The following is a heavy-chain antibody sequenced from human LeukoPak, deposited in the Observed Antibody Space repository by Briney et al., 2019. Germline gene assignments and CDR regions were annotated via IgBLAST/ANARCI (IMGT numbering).Heavy chain of an antibody. V-gene: IGHV3-23*01. D-gene: IGHD6-19*01. Sequence: GGSLRLSCATSGFTFSSYAMSWVRQAPGKGLEWVSAISGSGDSTYYADSVKGRFTISRDNSKNTLYLQMNSLRAEDTAVYYCARAPIAVAGTRQPVDYWGQGTLVTVSS. J-gene: IGHJ4*02. CDR2: ISGSGDST. CDR1: GFTFSSYA. CDR3: ARAPIAVAGTRQPVDY.